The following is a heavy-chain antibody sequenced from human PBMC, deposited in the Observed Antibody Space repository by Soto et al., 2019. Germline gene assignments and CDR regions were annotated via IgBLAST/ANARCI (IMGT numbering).Heavy chain of an antibody. D-gene: IGHD2-2*01. J-gene: IGHJ4*02. Sequence: NPSETLSLTCTVSGGSISSGGYYWSWIRQHPGKGLEWIGEISHTGTTNYNPSLKSRVTMSVDKPKNQFSLNLTSVTAADTAVYYCARVISSRDEYFDYWGQGTVVTVSS. CDR1: GGSISSGGYY. CDR2: ISHTGTT. CDR3: ARVISSRDEYFDY. V-gene: IGHV4-39*07.